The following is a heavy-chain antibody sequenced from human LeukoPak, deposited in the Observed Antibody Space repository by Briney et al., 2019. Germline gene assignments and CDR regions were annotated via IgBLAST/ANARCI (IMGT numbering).Heavy chain of an antibody. CDR2: INSDGSST. CDR1: GFTFTAYW. CDR3: ARGGQWLPQRAFDI. D-gene: IGHD6-19*01. Sequence: PGGSLRLSCAASGFTFTAYWMHWVRQVPGKGLMWVSRINSDGSSTSYADSVKGRFTISRDNAKNTLYLQMNSLRAEDTAVYYCARGGQWLPQRAFDIWGQGTMVTVSS. V-gene: IGHV3-74*01. J-gene: IGHJ3*02.